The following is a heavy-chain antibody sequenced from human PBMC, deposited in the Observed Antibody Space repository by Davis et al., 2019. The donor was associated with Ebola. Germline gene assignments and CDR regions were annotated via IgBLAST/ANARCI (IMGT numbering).Heavy chain of an antibody. CDR3: ARNLGLATPYYFDY. Sequence: AASVKVSCKASGGTFSSYGISWVRQAPGQGLEWMGWISAYNGNTNYAQKLQGRVTMTTDTSTTTAYMELRSLRSDDTAVYYCARNLGLATPYYFDYWGQGTLVTVSS. V-gene: IGHV1-18*01. J-gene: IGHJ4*02. CDR1: GGTFSSYG. CDR2: ISAYNGNT. D-gene: IGHD3-16*01.